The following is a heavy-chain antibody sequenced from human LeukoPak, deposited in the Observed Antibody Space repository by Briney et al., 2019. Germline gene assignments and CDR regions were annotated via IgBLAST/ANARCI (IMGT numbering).Heavy chain of an antibody. Sequence: PSETLSLTCTFSGGSISSYYWSWIRQPAGKGLEWIGRIYTSGSTNYNPSLKGRVTMSVDTPKNQFSLKLSSVTAADTAVYYCARDRYYYDSTGYSIFDYWGQGTLVTVSS. D-gene: IGHD3-22*01. V-gene: IGHV4-4*07. CDR1: GGSISSYY. J-gene: IGHJ4*02. CDR2: IYTSGST. CDR3: ARDRYYYDSTGYSIFDY.